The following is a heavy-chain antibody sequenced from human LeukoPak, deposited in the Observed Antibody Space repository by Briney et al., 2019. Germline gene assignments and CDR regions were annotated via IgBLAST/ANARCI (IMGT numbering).Heavy chain of an antibody. Sequence: SETLPLTCTVSGGSISSYYWSWIRQPPGKGLEWIGYIYYSGSTNYNPSLKSRVTISVDTSKNQFSLKLSSVTAADTAVYYCARDRIFGKDTAMVRGYYYYMDVWGKGTTVTVSS. CDR2: IYYSGST. CDR3: ARDRIFGKDTAMVRGYYYYMDV. J-gene: IGHJ6*03. V-gene: IGHV4-59*01. CDR1: GGSISSYY. D-gene: IGHD5-18*01.